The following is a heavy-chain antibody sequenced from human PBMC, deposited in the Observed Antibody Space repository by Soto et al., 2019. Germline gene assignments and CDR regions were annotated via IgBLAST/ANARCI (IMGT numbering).Heavy chain of an antibody. D-gene: IGHD2-8*01. J-gene: IGHJ6*02. CDR3: ARGDSTDCSNGVCSFFYNHDMDV. Sequence: ASVKVSCKASGYSFTDYHIHWVRHAPGQGLEWLGRINPKSGGTSTAQKFQGWVTMTTDTSISTASMELTRLTSDDTAIYYCARGDSTDCSNGVCSFFYNHDMDVWGQGTTVTVSS. CDR2: INPKSGGT. CDR1: GYSFTDYH. V-gene: IGHV1-2*04.